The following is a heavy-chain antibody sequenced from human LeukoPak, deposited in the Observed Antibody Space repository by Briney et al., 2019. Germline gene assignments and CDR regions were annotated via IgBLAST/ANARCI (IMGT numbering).Heavy chain of an antibody. CDR2: IYSGGST. D-gene: IGHD5/OR15-5a*01. Sequence: GGSLRLSCAASGFTVSSNYMSWVRQAPGKGLEWVSVIYSGGSTYYSDSVKGRFTISRDNSKNTLYLQMNSLRAEDTAVYYCARDWSTPLDAFDILGQGTMVTVSS. CDR1: GFTVSSNY. V-gene: IGHV3-53*01. CDR3: ARDWSTPLDAFDI. J-gene: IGHJ3*02.